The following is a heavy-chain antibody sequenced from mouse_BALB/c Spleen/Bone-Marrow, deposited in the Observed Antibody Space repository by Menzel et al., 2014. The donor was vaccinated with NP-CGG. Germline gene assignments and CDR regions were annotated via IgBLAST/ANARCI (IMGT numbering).Heavy chain of an antibody. D-gene: IGHD1-1*02. J-gene: IGHJ4*01. V-gene: IGHV1-34*01. CDR3: ARYGSYVGGTMDY. Sequence: SGPDLVKPGASVKISCKASGYSFSGYYMHWVKQSHGKSLEWIGRVHPNNGGTSYNQKFKGKAILNVDMSSSTAYMEVRSLTSEDSAVYYCARYGSYVGGTMDYSGQTTSITVSS. CDR2: VHPNNGGT. CDR1: GYSFSGYY.